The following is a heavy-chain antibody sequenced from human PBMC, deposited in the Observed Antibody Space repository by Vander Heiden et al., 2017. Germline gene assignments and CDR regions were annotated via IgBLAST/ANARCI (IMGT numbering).Heavy chain of an antibody. Sequence: EVQLLESGGGLVQPGGSLRISCAASGFTFSSYAKSWVRQASGKGLEWVSAISGSGGSTYYADSVKGRFTISRDNSKNTLYLQMNSLRAEDTAVYYCAKGGYYYDSSGYYYWGQGTLVTVSS. CDR1: GFTFSSYA. CDR3: AKGGYYYDSSGYYY. CDR2: ISGSGGST. V-gene: IGHV3-23*01. J-gene: IGHJ4*02. D-gene: IGHD3-22*01.